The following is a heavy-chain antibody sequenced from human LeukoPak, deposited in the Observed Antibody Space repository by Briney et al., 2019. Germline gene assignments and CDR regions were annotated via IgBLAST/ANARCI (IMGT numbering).Heavy chain of an antibody. J-gene: IGHJ3*02. Sequence: GGSLRLSCAASGFTFSSYAMSWVRQAPGKGLEWVSYISSSSSTIYYADSVEGRFTISRDNAKNSLYLQMNSLRAEDTAVYYCARINAFDIWGQGTMVTVSS. CDR2: ISSSSSTI. V-gene: IGHV3-48*01. D-gene: IGHD3-16*01. CDR1: GFTFSSYA. CDR3: ARINAFDI.